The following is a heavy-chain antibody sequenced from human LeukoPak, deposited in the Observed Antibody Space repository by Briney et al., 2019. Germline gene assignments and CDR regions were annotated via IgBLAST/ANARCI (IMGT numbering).Heavy chain of an antibody. Sequence: SETLSLTCTVSGGSISSSSYYWGWIRQPPGKGLEWIGSIYYSGSTYYNPSFTSRVTMSVDRSRNQFSLKLTSVTAADTAVYYCARQKWEQQGRDYYFNGLDVWGPGTTVIVSS. CDR1: GGSISSSSYY. CDR3: ARQKWEQQGRDYYFNGLDV. CDR2: IYYSGST. V-gene: IGHV4-39*07. D-gene: IGHD1/OR15-1a*01. J-gene: IGHJ6*02.